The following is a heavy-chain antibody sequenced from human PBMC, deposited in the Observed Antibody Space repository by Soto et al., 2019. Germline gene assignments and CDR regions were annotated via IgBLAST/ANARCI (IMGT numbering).Heavy chain of an antibody. J-gene: IGHJ5*02. CDR2: IYWDDDK. V-gene: IGHV2-5*02. Sequence: SGPTLVNPTQTVTLTCTLSGFSLSTSGVGVGWIRQPPGKALEWLALIYWDDDKRYSPSLKSRLTITKDTSKNQVVLTMTNMDPVDTATYYCAHSWQQLVYNWFVPWGQGTLVTVSS. D-gene: IGHD6-13*01. CDR3: AHSWQQLVYNWFVP. CDR1: GFSLSTSGVG.